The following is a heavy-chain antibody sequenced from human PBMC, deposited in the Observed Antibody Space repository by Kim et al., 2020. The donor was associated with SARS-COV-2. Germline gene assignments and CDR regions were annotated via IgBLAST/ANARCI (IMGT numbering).Heavy chain of an antibody. CDR3: ARNKRAYYYYGMDV. Sequence: SETLSLTCAVYGGSFSGYYWSWIRQPPGKGLEWIGEINHSGSTNYNPSLKSRVTISVDTSKNQFSLKLSSVTAADTAVYYCARNKRAYYYYGMDVWGQGT. CDR1: GGSFSGYY. CDR2: INHSGST. V-gene: IGHV4-34*01. J-gene: IGHJ6*02.